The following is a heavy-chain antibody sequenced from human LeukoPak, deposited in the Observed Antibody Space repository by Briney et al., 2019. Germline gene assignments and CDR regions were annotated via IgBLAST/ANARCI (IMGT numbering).Heavy chain of an antibody. CDR2: IRYDGSNK. V-gene: IGHV3-30*02. CDR1: GFTFSSYG. CDR3: ARVLSGSGSLYYYYYYMDV. D-gene: IGHD3-10*01. Sequence: GGSLRLSCAASGFTFSSYGMHWVRQAPGKGLEWVAFIRYDGSNKYYADSVKGRFTISRDNSKNTLYLQMNSLRAEDTAVYYCARVLSGSGSLYYYYYYMDVWGKGTMVTISS. J-gene: IGHJ6*03.